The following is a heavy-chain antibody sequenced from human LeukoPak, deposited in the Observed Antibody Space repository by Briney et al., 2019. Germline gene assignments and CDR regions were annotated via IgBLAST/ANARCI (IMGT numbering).Heavy chain of an antibody. D-gene: IGHD5-12*01. J-gene: IGHJ4*02. CDR1: GGSISSYY. V-gene: IGHV4-4*07. Sequence: SETLSLTCTVSGGSISSYYWSWLRQPAGKGLEWIGRIYTSGSTNYNPSLKSRVTMSVDTSKNQFSLKLSSVTAADTAVYYCARGPPYGGYMAYWGQGTLVTVSS. CDR2: IYTSGST. CDR3: ARGPPYGGYMAY.